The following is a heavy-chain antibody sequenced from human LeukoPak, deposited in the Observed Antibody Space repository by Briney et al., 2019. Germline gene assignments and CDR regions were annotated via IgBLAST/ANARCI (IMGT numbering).Heavy chain of an antibody. J-gene: IGHJ6*02. CDR3: ARHIFGYYGIDV. CDR1: GFTFSIYG. Sequence: GGSLRLSCAASGFTFSIYGINWVRQAPGKGLEWVSSISSSGNYMYYADSVKGRFTISRDNAKNSLSLQMNSLRAEDTAVYYCARHIFGYYGIDVWGQGTTVTVSS. V-gene: IGHV3-21*01. D-gene: IGHD3-9*01. CDR2: ISSSGNYM.